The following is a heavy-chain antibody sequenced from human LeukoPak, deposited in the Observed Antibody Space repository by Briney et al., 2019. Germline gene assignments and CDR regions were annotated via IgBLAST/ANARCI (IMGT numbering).Heavy chain of an antibody. CDR2: IHYNGIT. D-gene: IGHD1-26*01. Sequence: PSETLSLTCTVSGSMYNYYWSWIRQPPGKGLEWIGYIHYNGITDYSPSLKSRVTMSLDTSKNQVSLKLNSVSAADTAVYYCARHISSGGTYAHFDYWGQGTLVTVSS. V-gene: IGHV4-59*08. CDR3: ARHISSGGTYAHFDY. CDR1: GSMYNYY. J-gene: IGHJ4*02.